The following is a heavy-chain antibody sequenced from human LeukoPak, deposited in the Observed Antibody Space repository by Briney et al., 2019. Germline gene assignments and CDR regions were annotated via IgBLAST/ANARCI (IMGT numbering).Heavy chain of an antibody. V-gene: IGHV3-73*01. CDR2: IRSKANSYAT. J-gene: IGHJ3*02. Sequence: GGSPRLSCAASGFTFSGSAMHWVRQASGKGLQWVGRIRSKANSYATAYAASVKGRFTISRDDSKNTAYLQMNSLKTEDTAVYYCTRGLPYYYDSSGYPLDAFDIWGQGTMVTVSS. CDR1: GFTFSGSA. CDR3: TRGLPYYYDSSGYPLDAFDI. D-gene: IGHD3-22*01.